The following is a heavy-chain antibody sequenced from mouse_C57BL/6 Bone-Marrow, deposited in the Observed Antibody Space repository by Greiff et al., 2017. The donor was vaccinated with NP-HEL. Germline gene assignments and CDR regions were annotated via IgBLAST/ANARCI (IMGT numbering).Heavy chain of an antibody. CDR1: GYTFTSYW. CDR2: IYPGSGST. D-gene: IGHD2-4*01. J-gene: IGHJ3*01. V-gene: IGHV1-55*01. Sequence: QVQLQQPGAELVKPGASVKMSCKASGYTFTSYWITWVKQRPGQGLEWIGDIYPGSGSTNYNEKFKSKATLTVDTSSSTAYMQLSSLTSEDSAVYYCAISDYVLGWFAYWGQGTLVTVSA. CDR3: AISDYVLGWFAY.